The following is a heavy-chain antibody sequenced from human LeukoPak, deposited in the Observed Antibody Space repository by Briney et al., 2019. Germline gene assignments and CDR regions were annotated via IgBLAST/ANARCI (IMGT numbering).Heavy chain of an antibody. D-gene: IGHD3-16*01. CDR1: GGSISSYY. Sequence: SETLSLTCTVSGGSISSYYWSWIRQPPGKGLEWIGYIYYSGSTNYNPSLKSRVTISVDTSMNQFSLKLSSVTAADTAVYYCASRRGGPYGMDVWGQGTTVTVSS. J-gene: IGHJ6*02. CDR3: ASRRGGPYGMDV. V-gene: IGHV4-59*08. CDR2: IYYSGST.